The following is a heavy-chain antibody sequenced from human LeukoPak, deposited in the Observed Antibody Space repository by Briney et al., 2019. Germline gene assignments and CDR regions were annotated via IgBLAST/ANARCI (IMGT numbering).Heavy chain of an antibody. CDR2: IIPIFGTA. CDR3: ASGLGYYDSSGYYTDLDY. CDR1: GGTFSSYA. D-gene: IGHD3-22*01. J-gene: IGHJ4*02. V-gene: IGHV1-69*05. Sequence: SVTVSCKASGGTFSSYAISWVGQATGQGLEWMGGIIPIFGTANYAQKFQGRVTITTDESTSTAYMELSSLRSEDTAVYYCASGLGYYDSSGYYTDLDYWGQGTLVTVSS.